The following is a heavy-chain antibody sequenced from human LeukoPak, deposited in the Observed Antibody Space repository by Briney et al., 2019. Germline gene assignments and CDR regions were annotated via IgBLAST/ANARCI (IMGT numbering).Heavy chain of an antibody. J-gene: IGHJ2*01. Sequence: GGSLRLSCAASGFTFSSYSMNWVRQAPGKGLEWVSYISSSGSTIYYADSVKGRFTISRDNAKNSLYLQMNSLRAEDTAVYYCARDLKGYYGSGSYYSRPDWYFDLWGRGTLVTVSS. D-gene: IGHD3-10*01. CDR1: GFTFSSYS. V-gene: IGHV3-48*04. CDR2: ISSSGSTI. CDR3: ARDLKGYYGSGSYYSRPDWYFDL.